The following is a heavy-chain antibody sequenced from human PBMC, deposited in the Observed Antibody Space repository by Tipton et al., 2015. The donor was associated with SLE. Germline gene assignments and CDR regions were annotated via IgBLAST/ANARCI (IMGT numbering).Heavy chain of an antibody. Sequence: TLSLTCTVSGDSISSYGWSWIRQPAGKGLEWIGRIYSNGDTNYNPSLKSRVTMSVDTSKNQFSLKLSSVTAADTAVYYCARADPGVRGAFDIWGQGTMVTVSS. CDR1: GDSISSYG. CDR2: IYSNGDT. CDR3: ARADPGVRGAFDI. V-gene: IGHV4-4*07. J-gene: IGHJ3*02. D-gene: IGHD3-10*01.